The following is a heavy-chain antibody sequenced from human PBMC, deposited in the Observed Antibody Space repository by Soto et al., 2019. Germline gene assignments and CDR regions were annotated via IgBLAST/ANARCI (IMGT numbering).Heavy chain of an antibody. D-gene: IGHD3-10*01. CDR3: ARDHYYGSGAYGLDV. CDR1: GGSISSYY. J-gene: IGHJ6*02. CDR2: IYYSGST. V-gene: IGHV4-59*01. Sequence: QVRLQESGPGLVKPSETLSLTCTVSGGSISSYYWLWIRQPPGKGLEWIGYIYYSGSTDYNPSLTSLVTISVDTSKNQFSLKLNSVTAADTAVYYCARDHYYGSGAYGLDVWGQGTTVTVSS.